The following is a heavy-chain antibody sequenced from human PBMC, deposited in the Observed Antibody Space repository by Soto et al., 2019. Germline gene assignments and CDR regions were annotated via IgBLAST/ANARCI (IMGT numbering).Heavy chain of an antibody. CDR3: ARGGGVTTTGDDY. J-gene: IGHJ4*02. V-gene: IGHV4-30-2*01. Sequence: QLQLQESGSGLVKPSQTLSLTCAVSGGSINTATHSWSWIRQPPGKGLEWIGYIYHSGSTYYNPSVKSRVTISIDNSNNQCSLRLSSVTAADTAVYYCARGGGVTTTGDDYWGQGILVTVSS. CDR1: GGSINTATHS. D-gene: IGHD4-4*01. CDR2: IYHSGST.